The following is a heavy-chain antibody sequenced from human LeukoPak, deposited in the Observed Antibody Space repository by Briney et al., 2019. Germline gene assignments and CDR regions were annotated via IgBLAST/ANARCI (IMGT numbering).Heavy chain of an antibody. D-gene: IGHD2-2*01. J-gene: IGHJ5*02. CDR3: ARDLSSHWFDP. CDR2: IYTGGDT. V-gene: IGHV3-53*04. Sequence: PGGSLRLSCAASGFSVSDNYMYWVRQAPGKGLEWVSVIYTGGDTYYTDSAKGRFTIARHSSRNTLYLQVNSLRPEDTAVYYCARDLSSHWFDPWGQGTLVTVSS. CDR1: GFSVSDNY.